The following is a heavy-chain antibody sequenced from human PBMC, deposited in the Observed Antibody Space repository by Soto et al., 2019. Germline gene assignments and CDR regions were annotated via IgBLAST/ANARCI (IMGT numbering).Heavy chain of an antibody. J-gene: IGHJ4*02. Sequence: ASVKVSCKASGYSFTKYAISWVRQAPGQGLEWLGWISTYNGDTNYAQSLQGRVTMTTDTSTTTAYMELRSLRSDDTAVYYCARARQLSAVAPATFDHWGQGTLVTVSS. CDR2: ISTYNGDT. CDR1: GYSFTKYA. D-gene: IGHD5-12*01. CDR3: ARARQLSAVAPATFDH. V-gene: IGHV1-18*04.